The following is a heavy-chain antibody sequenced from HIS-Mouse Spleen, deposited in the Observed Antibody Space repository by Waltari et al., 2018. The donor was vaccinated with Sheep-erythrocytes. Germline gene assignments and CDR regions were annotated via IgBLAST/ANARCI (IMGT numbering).Heavy chain of an antibody. CDR3: ARILMDCSGGSCYYNWFDP. J-gene: IGHJ5*02. D-gene: IGHD2-15*01. CDR2: IDWDDDK. Sequence: QVTLRESGPALVKPTQTLTLTCTFSGFSLSTSGMCVSWIRQPPGKALEWLARIDWDDDKYYSTSLKTRLTISKDTSKNQVVLTMTNMDPVDTATYYCARILMDCSGGSCYYNWFDPWGQGTLVTVSS. CDR1: GFSLSTSGMC. V-gene: IGHV2-70*15.